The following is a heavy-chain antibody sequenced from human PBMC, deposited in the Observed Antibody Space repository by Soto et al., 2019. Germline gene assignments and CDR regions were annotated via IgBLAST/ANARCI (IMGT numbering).Heavy chain of an antibody. D-gene: IGHD3-10*01. CDR1: GGSFSGYY. Sequence: QVQLQQWGAGLLKPSETLSLTCAVYGGSFSGYYWSWIRQPPGKGLEWIGEINHSGSTNYNPSLKSRVTISVDTSKNQFSLKLSSVTAADTAVYYCARDLWFGELRGVDYWGQGTLVTVSS. V-gene: IGHV4-34*01. J-gene: IGHJ4*02. CDR2: INHSGST. CDR3: ARDLWFGELRGVDY.